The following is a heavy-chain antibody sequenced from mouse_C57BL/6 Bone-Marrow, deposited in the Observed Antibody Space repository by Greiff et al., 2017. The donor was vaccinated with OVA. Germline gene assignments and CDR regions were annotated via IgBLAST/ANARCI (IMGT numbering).Heavy chain of an antibody. CDR1: GYTFTSYW. CDR3: ARDGYDAMDY. J-gene: IGHJ4*01. Sequence: QLQQPGAELVMPGASVKLSCKASGYTFTSYWMHWVKQRPGQGLEWIGEIDPSDSYTNYNQKFKGKSTLTVDKSSSTAYMQLSSLTSEDSAVYYCARDGYDAMDYWGQGTSVTVSS. D-gene: IGHD2-3*01. CDR2: IDPSDSYT. V-gene: IGHV1-69*01.